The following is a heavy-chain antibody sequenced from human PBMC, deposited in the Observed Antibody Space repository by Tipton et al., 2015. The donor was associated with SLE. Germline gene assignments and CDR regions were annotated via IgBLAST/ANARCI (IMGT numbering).Heavy chain of an antibody. J-gene: IGHJ4*02. CDR3: AKGGYVLVVYALDY. CDR1: GFTFSDYY. D-gene: IGHD2-8*02. Sequence: SLRLSCAVSGFTFSDYYVSWIRQAPGKGLEWVSQISSSGKTTYYTDSVKGRFTISRDNSKNTLYLQMNSLRAEDTAVYYCAKGGYVLVVYALDYWGQGTLVTVSS. V-gene: IGHV3-11*01. CDR2: ISSSGKTT.